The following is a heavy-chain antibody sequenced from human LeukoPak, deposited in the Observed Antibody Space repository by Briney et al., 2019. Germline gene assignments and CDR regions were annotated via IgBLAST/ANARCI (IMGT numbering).Heavy chain of an antibody. CDR3: AKDDAWLRFGE. D-gene: IGHD3-10*01. V-gene: IGHV3-30*04. Sequence: GGSLRLSCAASGFTFSSYAMHWVRQAPGKGLEWVAVISYDGSNKYYADSVKGRFTISRDNSKYTLYLEVISLTAEDTAVYYCAKDDAWLRFGEWSQGTLVTVSS. CDR2: ISYDGSNK. CDR1: GFTFSSYA. J-gene: IGHJ4*02.